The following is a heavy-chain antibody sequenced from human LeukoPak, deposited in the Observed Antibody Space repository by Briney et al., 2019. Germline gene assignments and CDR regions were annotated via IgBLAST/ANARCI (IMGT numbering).Heavy chain of an antibody. CDR2: TYYRSKWYN. Sequence: SQTLSLTCAISGDSVSSNSAAWNWIRQSPSRGLEWLGRTYYRSKWYNDYAVSVKSRITINPDTSKNQFSLQLSSVTAADTAVYYCARHSGYSSSSVSHWGQGTLVTVSS. D-gene: IGHD6-6*01. V-gene: IGHV6-1*01. CDR3: ARHSGYSSSSVSH. J-gene: IGHJ4*02. CDR1: GDSVSSNSAA.